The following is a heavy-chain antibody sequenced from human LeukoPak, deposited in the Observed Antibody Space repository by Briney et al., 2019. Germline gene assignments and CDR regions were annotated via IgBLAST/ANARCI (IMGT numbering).Heavy chain of an antibody. Sequence: CLRLSCAASGFTFSTYGMHSVRQAPGKGLECVALISFDGNNQLYVDSLKGRLTISRTNSKNRFSRQLNNLRTEDTAGYYFARDVIRGYYYDSSGYDVYFDNWGQGTLVTVSS. CDR2: ISFDGNNQ. CDR1: GFTFSTYG. V-gene: IGHV3-30*03. D-gene: IGHD3-22*01. CDR3: ARDVIRGYYYDSSGYDVYFDN. J-gene: IGHJ4*02.